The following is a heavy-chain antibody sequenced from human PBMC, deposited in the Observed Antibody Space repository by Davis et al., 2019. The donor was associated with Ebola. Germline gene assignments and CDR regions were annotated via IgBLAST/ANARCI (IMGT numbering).Heavy chain of an antibody. V-gene: IGHV5-51*01. Sequence: GESLKISCKGSGYSFTNYWIDWVRQMPGKGPEWMGIIFPHDSDTRYSPSFQGQVPISADKSINTAYLQWSSLTASDTAMYYCARSTTLYGSGMDYWGQGTLVTVSS. CDR1: GYSFTNYW. J-gene: IGHJ4*02. D-gene: IGHD3-10*01. CDR3: ARSTTLYGSGMDY. CDR2: IFPHDSDT.